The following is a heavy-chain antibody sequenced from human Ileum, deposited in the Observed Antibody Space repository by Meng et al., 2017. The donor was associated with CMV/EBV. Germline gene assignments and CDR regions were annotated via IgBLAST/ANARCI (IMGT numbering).Heavy chain of an antibody. D-gene: IGHD3-16*02. J-gene: IGHJ3*02. V-gene: IGHV3-7*01. CDR3: ARKGWNYREAFDM. CDR2: IKQDGSEK. Sequence: GGSLRLSCAASGFTFSSYWMSWVRQAPGKGLEWVANIKQDGSEKYYVDSVKGRFTISRDNAKNSLYLQMNSLRAEDTAVYYCARKGWNYREAFDMWGQGTRVTVSS. CDR1: GFTFSSYW.